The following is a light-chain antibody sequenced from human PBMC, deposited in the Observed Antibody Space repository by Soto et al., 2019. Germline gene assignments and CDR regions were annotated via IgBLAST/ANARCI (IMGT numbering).Light chain of an antibody. CDR2: KSS. J-gene: IGKJ1*01. CDR1: QDIRND. V-gene: IGKV1-5*03. CDR3: QHYNSYSEA. Sequence: IQMTQFPSSLSASVRDRVTVTCRASQDIRNDIGWYQQKPGKAPKLLIYKSSTLKSGVPSRFSGSGSGTEFTLTISSLQPDDFATYYCQHYNSYSEAFGQGTKVDIK.